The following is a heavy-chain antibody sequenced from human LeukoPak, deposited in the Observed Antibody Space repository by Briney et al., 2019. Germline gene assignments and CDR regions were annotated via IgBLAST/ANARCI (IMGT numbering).Heavy chain of an antibody. D-gene: IGHD3-22*01. CDR2: MNPNSGNT. CDR1: GYTFTSYD. J-gene: IGHJ4*02. Sequence: ASGKVSCKASGYTFTSYDIKWVRQATGQGLEWMGLMNPNSGNTGYAQKFQGRVTMTRNTSISTAYMELSSLRSEDTAVYYCARGPQIYYYDSSGYYFDYWGQGTLVTVSS. CDR3: ARGPQIYYYDSSGYYFDY. V-gene: IGHV1-8*01.